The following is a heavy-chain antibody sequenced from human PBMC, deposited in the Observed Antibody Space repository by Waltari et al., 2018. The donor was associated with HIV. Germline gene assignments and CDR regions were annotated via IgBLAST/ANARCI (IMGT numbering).Heavy chain of an antibody. D-gene: IGHD3-10*01. CDR3: ARDPSYGFGENDY. V-gene: IGHV1-2*02. CDR2: INPKTGDT. Sequence: QVQLVESGAEVKKPGASLKVSCKASGYAFTGLYIPWVRQAPGQGLEWVGWINPKTGDTNFAQKFQGRVTMTRDTSISTAYMELSRLTSDDTAVYYCARDPSYGFGENDYWGQGTLFTVSS. CDR1: GYAFTGLY. J-gene: IGHJ4*02.